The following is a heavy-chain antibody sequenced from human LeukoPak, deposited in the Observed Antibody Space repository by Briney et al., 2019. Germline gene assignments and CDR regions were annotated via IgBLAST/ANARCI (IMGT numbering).Heavy chain of an antibody. J-gene: IGHJ6*03. CDR1: GFTFSSYS. CDR2: ISSSSSYI. D-gene: IGHD5-12*01. V-gene: IGHV3-21*01. CDR3: ARGADDYYYYYMDV. Sequence: GGSLRLSCAASGFTFSSYSMNWVRQAPGKGLEWVSSISSSSSYIYYADSVKGRFTISRDNAKNSLYLQMNSLRAEDTAVYYCARGADDYYYYYMDVWGKGTTVTVSS.